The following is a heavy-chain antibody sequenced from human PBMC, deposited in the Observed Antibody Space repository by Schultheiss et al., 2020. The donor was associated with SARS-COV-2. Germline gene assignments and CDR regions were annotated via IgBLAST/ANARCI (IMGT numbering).Heavy chain of an antibody. CDR2: ISAYNGNT. Sequence: ASVKVSCKASGYTFTSYGISWVRQAPGQGLEWMGWISAYNGNTNYAQKLQGRVTMTTDTSTSTAYMELRSLRSDDTAVYYCARASIQLWLSAEIYYYYYGMDVWGQGTTVTVSS. V-gene: IGHV1-18*04. J-gene: IGHJ6*02. CDR1: GYTFTSYG. CDR3: ARASIQLWLSAEIYYYYYGMDV. D-gene: IGHD5-18*01.